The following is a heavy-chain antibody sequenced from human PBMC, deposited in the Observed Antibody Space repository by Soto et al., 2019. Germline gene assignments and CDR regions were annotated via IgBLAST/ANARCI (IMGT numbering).Heavy chain of an antibody. J-gene: IGHJ5*02. Sequence: PGGSLRLSCAASGFTFSDYYMSWIRQAPGKGLEWVSYITSSGSTIYYADSVKGRFTISRDNAKNSLYLQMNSLRAEDSAMYYCARQCRGVTCHWFVPWGQGTLVTVSS. V-gene: IGHV3-11*01. CDR2: ITSSGSTI. CDR1: GFTFSDYY. CDR3: ARQCRGVTCHWFVP. D-gene: IGHD2-15*01.